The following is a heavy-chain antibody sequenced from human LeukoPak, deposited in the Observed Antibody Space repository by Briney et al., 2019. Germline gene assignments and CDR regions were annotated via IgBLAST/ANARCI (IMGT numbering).Heavy chain of an antibody. CDR1: GGSFSGYY. D-gene: IGHD5-18*01. CDR3: ARDMRALFSYGPSNWFDP. CDR2: INHSGST. Sequence: PSETLSLTCAVYGGSFSGYYWSWIRQPPGKGLEWIGEINHSGSTNYNPSLKSRVTISVDTSKNKFSLKLSSVTAADTAVYSCARDMRALFSYGPSNWFDPWGQGTLVTVSS. J-gene: IGHJ5*02. V-gene: IGHV4-34*01.